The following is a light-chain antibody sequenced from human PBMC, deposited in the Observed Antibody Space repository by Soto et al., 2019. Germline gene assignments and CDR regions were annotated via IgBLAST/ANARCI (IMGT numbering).Light chain of an antibody. V-gene: IGLV2-14*03. CDR3: SSYTSSSTYV. CDR1: SSDVGYYNC. J-gene: IGLJ1*01. CDR2: DVR. Sequence: QSVLTQPASVSGSPGQSITISCTGTSSDVGYYNCVSWYQQHPGEAPKLMIYDVRNRPSGVSNRFSGSKSGNTASLTISGLQAEDEADYYCSSYTSSSTYVFGTGTKVTV.